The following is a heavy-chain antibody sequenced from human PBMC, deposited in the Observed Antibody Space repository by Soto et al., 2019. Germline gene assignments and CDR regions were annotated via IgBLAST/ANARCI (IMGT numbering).Heavy chain of an antibody. V-gene: IGHV3-11*04. CDR3: AREAIQYYYDSSGYSQPFDY. J-gene: IGHJ4*02. D-gene: IGHD3-22*01. CDR2: ISSSGSTI. Sequence: GGSLRLSCAASGFSFSDYYMSWIRQAPGKGLEWVSYISSSGSTIYYADSVKGRFTISRDNAKNSLYLQMNSLRAEDTAVYYCAREAIQYYYDSSGYSQPFDYWGQGTLVTVSS. CDR1: GFSFSDYY.